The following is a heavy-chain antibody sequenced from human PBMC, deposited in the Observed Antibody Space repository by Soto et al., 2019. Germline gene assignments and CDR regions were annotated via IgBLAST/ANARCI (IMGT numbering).Heavy chain of an antibody. D-gene: IGHD3-10*01. Sequence: GGSLRLSCAASGFTFSSYAMSWVRQAPGKGLEWVSAISGSGGSTYYADSVKGRFTISRDNSKNTLYLQMNSLRAEDTAVYYCAKASAPRFGELLTPYYYYGMDVWGQGTTVTVSS. CDR3: AKASAPRFGELLTPYYYYGMDV. CDR1: GFTFSSYA. CDR2: ISGSGGST. V-gene: IGHV3-23*01. J-gene: IGHJ6*02.